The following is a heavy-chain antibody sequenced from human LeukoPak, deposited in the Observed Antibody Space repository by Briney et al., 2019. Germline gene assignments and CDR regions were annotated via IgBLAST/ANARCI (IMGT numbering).Heavy chain of an antibody. CDR2: IKSKTAGGTT. CDR3: TQGSGQYYDY. Sequence: GGSLRLSRAVSGLTLSNVWMNWVRQAPGKGLEWVGRIKSKTAGGTTDFAAPVKGRFTISRDDSKNTLYLQMNSLTSEDTAVYYCTQGSGQYYDYWGQGTLVTVSS. V-gene: IGHV3-15*07. CDR1: GLTLSNVW. D-gene: IGHD3-22*01. J-gene: IGHJ4*02.